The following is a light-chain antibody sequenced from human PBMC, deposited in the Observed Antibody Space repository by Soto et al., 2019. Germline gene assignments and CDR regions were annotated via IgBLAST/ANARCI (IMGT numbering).Light chain of an antibody. V-gene: IGLV2-14*02. Sequence: QSVLTQPASVSGSPGQSITISCTGTSSDVGSYNLVSWYQQHPGKAPKLMIYEVNNRPSGVSNRFSGSKSGNTASLTISGLQAEDEADYYCSSFTITRTYVFGTGTKLTVL. J-gene: IGLJ1*01. CDR1: SSDVGSYNL. CDR3: SSFTITRTYV. CDR2: EVN.